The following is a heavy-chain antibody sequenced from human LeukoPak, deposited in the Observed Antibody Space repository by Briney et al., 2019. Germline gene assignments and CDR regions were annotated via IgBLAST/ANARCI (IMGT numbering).Heavy chain of an antibody. J-gene: IGHJ3*02. D-gene: IGHD3-22*01. CDR2: ISGSGGST. CDR1: GFTFSSYA. CDR3: ARKYYYDSSGSDAFDI. V-gene: IGHV3-23*01. Sequence: GGSLRLSCAASGFTFSSYAMSWVRQAPGKGLEWVSAISGSGGSTYYADSVQGRFTISRDSSKNTLYLQMNSLRAEDTAVYYCARKYYYDSSGSDAFDIWGQGTMVTVSS.